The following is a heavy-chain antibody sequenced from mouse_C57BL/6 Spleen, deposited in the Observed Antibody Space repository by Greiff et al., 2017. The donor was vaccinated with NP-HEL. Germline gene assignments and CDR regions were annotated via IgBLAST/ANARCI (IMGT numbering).Heavy chain of an antibody. CDR2: IDPNSGGT. CDR3: ARSTTVVATDAY. D-gene: IGHD1-1*01. Sequence: QVQLQQPGAELVKPGASVKLSCKASGYTFTSYWMHWVKQRPGLGLEWIGRIDPNSGGTKYNEKFKSKATLTVDKPSSTAYMQLSSLTSEDSAVYYCARSTTVVATDAYWGQGTLVTVSA. CDR1: GYTFTSYW. V-gene: IGHV1-72*01. J-gene: IGHJ3*01.